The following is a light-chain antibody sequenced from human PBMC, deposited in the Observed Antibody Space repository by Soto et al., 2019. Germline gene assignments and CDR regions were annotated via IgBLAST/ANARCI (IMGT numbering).Light chain of an antibody. CDR2: GAS. J-gene: IGKJ1*01. Sequence: EIVMTQSPATLSVSPGERATLSCRASQSVSSNLAWYQQKPGQVPRLLIYGASSRATGIPDRFSGSGSGTDFTLTISRLEPEDSAVYYCQQYGSSPTFGQGTKVDIK. CDR1: QSVSSN. CDR3: QQYGSSPT. V-gene: IGKV3-20*01.